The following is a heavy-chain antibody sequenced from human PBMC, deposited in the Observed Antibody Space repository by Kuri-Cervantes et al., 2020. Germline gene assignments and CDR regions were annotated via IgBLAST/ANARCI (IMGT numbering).Heavy chain of an antibody. J-gene: IGHJ5*02. CDR1: GFSLSTSGVG. CDR2: IYWDDDK. D-gene: IGHD3-3*01. Sequence: SGPTLVKPTQTLTLTCTFSGFSLSTSGVGVGWIRQPPGKALEWLALIYWDDDKRYSPSLKSRLTITKDTSKNQVVLTMTNMDPVDTATYYCAHSPGDYDFWSGYPSYNWFYPWGQGTLVTVSS. CDR3: AHSPGDYDFWSGYPSYNWFYP. V-gene: IGHV2-5*02.